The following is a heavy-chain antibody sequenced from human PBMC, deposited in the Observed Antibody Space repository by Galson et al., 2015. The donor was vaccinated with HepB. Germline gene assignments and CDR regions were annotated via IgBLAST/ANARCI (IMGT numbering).Heavy chain of an antibody. J-gene: IGHJ6*03. V-gene: IGHV1-3*01. Sequence: SVKVSCKASGYTFTSYAMHWVRQAPGQRLEWMGWINAGNGNTKYSQKFQGRVTITRDTSASTAYMELSSLRSEDTAVYYCARDGYCSGGSCYIYYYYYMDVWGKGTTVTVSS. CDR1: GYTFTSYA. CDR3: ARDGYCSGGSCYIYYYYYMDV. CDR2: INAGNGNT. D-gene: IGHD2-15*01.